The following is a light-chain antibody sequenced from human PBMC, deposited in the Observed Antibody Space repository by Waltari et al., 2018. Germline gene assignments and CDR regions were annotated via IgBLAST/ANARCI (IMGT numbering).Light chain of an antibody. CDR2: RDD. CDR1: NIAMKN. V-gene: IGLV3-9*01. CDR3: CSYAGSRV. Sequence: SYELTQPVSVSVAQGQTAKITCGGDNIAMKNVHWYQHRPGQAPLLVLYRDDNRPPGSPDRFSGSNSGNTATLTISGAQAGDEAAYYCCSYAGSRVFGGGTKLTVL. J-gene: IGLJ3*02.